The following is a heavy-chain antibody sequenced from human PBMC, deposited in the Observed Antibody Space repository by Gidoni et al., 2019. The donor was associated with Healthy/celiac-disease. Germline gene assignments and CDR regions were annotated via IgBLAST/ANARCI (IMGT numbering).Heavy chain of an antibody. CDR2: IYYSGST. Sequence: QVHLQESCPGLVKPSQTLSLSCTVSGRSISSGDYYWSWFRQPPGQGLEWIGYIYYSGSTYYNPSLKSRVTISVDTSKNQFSLKLSSVTAAETAVYYCARGGGNFPPEYFQHWGQGTLVTVSS. V-gene: IGHV4-30-4*01. J-gene: IGHJ1*01. CDR1: GRSISSGDYY. CDR3: ARGGGNFPPEYFQH. D-gene: IGHD3-10*01.